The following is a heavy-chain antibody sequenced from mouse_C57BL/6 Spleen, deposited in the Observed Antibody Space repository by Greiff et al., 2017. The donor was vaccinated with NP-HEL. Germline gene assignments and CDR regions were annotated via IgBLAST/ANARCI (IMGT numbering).Heavy chain of an antibody. D-gene: IGHD2-4*01. CDR2: IHPSDSDT. J-gene: IGHJ3*01. V-gene: IGHV1-74*01. CDR1: GYTFTSYW. Sequence: QVQLQQPGAELVKPGASVKVSCKASGYTFTSYWMHWVKQRPGQGLEWIGRIHPSDSDTNYNQKFKGKATLTVDKSSSTAYMQISSLTSEDSAVYYCAIGRADIDEYDGTWFAYWGQGTLVTVSA. CDR3: AIGRADIDEYDGTWFAY.